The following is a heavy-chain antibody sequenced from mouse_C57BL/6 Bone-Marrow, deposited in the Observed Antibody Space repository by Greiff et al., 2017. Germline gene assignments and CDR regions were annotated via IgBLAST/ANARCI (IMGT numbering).Heavy chain of an antibody. CDR2: IHPNSGST. V-gene: IGHV1-64*01. CDR1: GYTFTSYW. Sequence: VQLQQPGAELVKPGASVKLSCKASGYTFTSYWMHWVKQRPGQGLEWIGMIHPNSGSTNYNEKFKSKATLTVDKSSSTAYMQLSSLTSEDSAVXYCARDPPYYYGSSYVGYWGQGTTLTVSS. D-gene: IGHD1-1*01. J-gene: IGHJ2*01. CDR3: ARDPPYYYGSSYVGY.